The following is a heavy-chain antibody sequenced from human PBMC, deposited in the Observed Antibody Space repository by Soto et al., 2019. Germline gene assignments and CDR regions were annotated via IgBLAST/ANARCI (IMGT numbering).Heavy chain of an antibody. CDR3: AKGQYDYRWWGHQKKDNWFDP. V-gene: IGHV3-23*01. D-gene: IGHD2-21*02. J-gene: IGHJ5*02. CDR2: ISGSGGST. CDR1: GFTFSSYA. Sequence: GGSLRLSCAASGFTFSSYAMSWVRQAPGKGLEWVSAISGSGGSTYYADSVKGRFTISRDNSKNTLYLQMNSLRAEDTAVYYCAKGQYDYRWWGHQKKDNWFDPWGQGTLVTVSS.